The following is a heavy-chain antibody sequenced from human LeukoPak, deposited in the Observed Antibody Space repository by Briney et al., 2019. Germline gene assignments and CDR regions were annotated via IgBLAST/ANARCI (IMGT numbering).Heavy chain of an antibody. CDR3: ARARGYCSRGSCYEFDY. V-gene: IGHV4-30-4*08. CDR1: GGSLSSRSYY. J-gene: IGHJ4*02. Sequence: SETLSLTCTVSGGSLSSRSYYWGWIRQPPGTGLEWIASIYYSGGTYYSPSLRSRITISMDTSKNQFSLRLSSVTAADTAVYYCARARGYCSRGSCYEFDYWGQGTLVTVSS. CDR2: IYYSGGT. D-gene: IGHD2-15*01.